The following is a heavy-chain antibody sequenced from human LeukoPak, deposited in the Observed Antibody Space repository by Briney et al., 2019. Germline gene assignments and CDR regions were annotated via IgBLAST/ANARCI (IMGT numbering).Heavy chain of an antibody. CDR1: GGSTSSYY. D-gene: IGHD3-16*02. CDR2: IHSSGST. CDR3: ARGPPVGVIKVYWFDP. Sequence: PSETLSLTCTVSGGSTSSYYWSRIRQPAGKGLEWIGRIHSSGSTNYNASLKSRVTMSLDTSKNQFSLKLSSVTAADTAVYYCARGPPVGVIKVYWFDPWGQGTLVTVSS. J-gene: IGHJ5*02. V-gene: IGHV4-4*07.